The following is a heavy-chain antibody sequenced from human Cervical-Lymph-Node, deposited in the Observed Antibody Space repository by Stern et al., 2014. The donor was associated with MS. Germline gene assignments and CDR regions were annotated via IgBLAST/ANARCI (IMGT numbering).Heavy chain of an antibody. CDR3: TASGEGPHDYYFEW. D-gene: IGHD3-10*01. J-gene: IGHJ4*02. CDR1: GGTFSNYG. CDR2: IIPFFGTT. V-gene: IGHV1-69*01. Sequence: VQLVQSGDEAKKPGSSVKVFCKTLGGTFSNYGFFWVRQAPGQGLEWMGGIIPFFGTTNYAQQFHGRVTITADDSTSTVYMELRSLRSDDSAIYYCTASGEGPHDYYFEWWGQGTLVTVSS.